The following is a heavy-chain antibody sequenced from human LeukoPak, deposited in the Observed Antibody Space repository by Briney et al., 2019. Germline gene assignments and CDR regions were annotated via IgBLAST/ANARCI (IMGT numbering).Heavy chain of an antibody. CDR3: ARARRSSSIASAGISPMYV. D-gene: IGHD6-13*01. V-gene: IGHV3-21*01. Sequence: GCPSLSSAPSGFTSSGDSMSSVSEAPREGVGWVSSICISSSEIYSADSVNRRFTISRDNAKNSLYLRMNSLRAEGTPLYYRARARRSSSIASAGISPMYVWGQGTTVTVS. CDR2: ICISSSEI. J-gene: IGHJ6*02. CDR1: GFTSSGDS.